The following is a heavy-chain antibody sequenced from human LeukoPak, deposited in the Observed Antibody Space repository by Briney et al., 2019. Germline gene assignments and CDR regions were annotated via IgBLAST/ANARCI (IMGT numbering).Heavy chain of an antibody. CDR1: GFTINNFG. CDR3: ARVQMSGDIWVDP. V-gene: IGHV3-48*01. D-gene: IGHD2-21*01. CDR2: ISSSSDVI. Sequence: PGGSLRLSCAVTGFTINNFGMNWVRQAPGKGLEWVSYISSSSDVIYYADSVKGRFTISRDNAKNSLYLQMDSLRAEDTGIYYCARVQMSGDIWVDPWGQGTLVTVSS. J-gene: IGHJ5*02.